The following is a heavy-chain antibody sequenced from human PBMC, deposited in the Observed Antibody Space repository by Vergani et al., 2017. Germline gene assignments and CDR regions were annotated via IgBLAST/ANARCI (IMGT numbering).Heavy chain of an antibody. CDR2: IDPSDSYT. V-gene: IGHV5-10-1*01. CDR3: ARQGIWFGEFYYFDY. Sequence: EVQLVQSGAEVKKPGESLRISCKGSGYSFTSYWISWVRQMPGKGLEWMGRIDPSDSYTNYSPSFQGHVTISADKSISTAYLQWSSLKASDTAMYYCARQGIWFGEFYYFDYWGQGTLVTVSS. D-gene: IGHD3-10*01. J-gene: IGHJ4*02. CDR1: GYSFTSYW.